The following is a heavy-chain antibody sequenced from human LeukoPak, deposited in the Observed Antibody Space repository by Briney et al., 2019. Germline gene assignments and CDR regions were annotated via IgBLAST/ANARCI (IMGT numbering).Heavy chain of an antibody. CDR2: IKQDGSEK. Sequence: GGSLRLSCAASGFTFSSYWMSWVRQAPGKGLEWVANIKQDGSEKYYVDSVKGRFTISRDNAKNSLYLQMNSLRAEDTAVYYCARDHTAIYYGMDVWGQGTTVTVPS. J-gene: IGHJ6*02. D-gene: IGHD5-18*01. CDR1: GFTFSSYW. CDR3: ARDHTAIYYGMDV. V-gene: IGHV3-7*01.